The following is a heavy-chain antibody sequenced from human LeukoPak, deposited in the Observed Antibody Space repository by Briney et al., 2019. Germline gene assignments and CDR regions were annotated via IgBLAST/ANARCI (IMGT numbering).Heavy chain of an antibody. D-gene: IGHD6-19*01. CDR3: ARGPIAVVGRDPGGNFDY. CDR1: GGSISSGGYY. J-gene: IGHJ4*02. Sequence: PSKTLSLTCTVTGGSISSGGYYWSCIRQPPGKGLECIGYIYHSGSTYYNPSLKSRVTISVDRSKNQFSLKLSSVTAADTAVYYCARGPIAVVGRDPGGNFDYSGQGTLVTVSS. CDR2: IYHSGST. V-gene: IGHV4-30-2*01.